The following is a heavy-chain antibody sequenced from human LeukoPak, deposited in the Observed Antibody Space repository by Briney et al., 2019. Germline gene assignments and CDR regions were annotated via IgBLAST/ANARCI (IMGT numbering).Heavy chain of an antibody. CDR3: ASEYGPEQLWQHGVIGY. V-gene: IGHV4-59*01. CDR2: IYYSGST. J-gene: IGHJ4*02. Sequence: PSETLSLTCTVSGGSISSYYWSWIRQPPGKGLEWIGYIYYSGSTNYNPSLKSRVTISVDTSKNQFSLKLSSVTAADTAVYYCASEYGPEQLWQHGVIGYWGQGTLVTVSS. CDR1: GGSISSYY. D-gene: IGHD5-18*01.